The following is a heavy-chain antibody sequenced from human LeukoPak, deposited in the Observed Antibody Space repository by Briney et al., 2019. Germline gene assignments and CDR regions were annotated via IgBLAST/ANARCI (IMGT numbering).Heavy chain of an antibody. CDR1: GYNFANYW. CDR3: ARKRWADAFDV. CDR2: IYGGGSDT. J-gene: IGHJ3*01. D-gene: IGHD4-23*01. Sequence: GESLKISCQASGYNFANYWIGWVRQVPGKGLEWMGLIYGGGSDTRYNPSFQGHVRISADKSIVTAYLQWNSLKASDTAMYYCARKRWADAFDVWGQGTMVTVSS. V-gene: IGHV5-51*01.